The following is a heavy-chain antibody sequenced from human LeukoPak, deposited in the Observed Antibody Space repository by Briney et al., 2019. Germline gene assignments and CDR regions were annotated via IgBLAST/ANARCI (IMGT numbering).Heavy chain of an antibody. CDR2: ISAYNGNT. CDR1: GYTFTSYG. V-gene: IGHV1-18*01. J-gene: IGHJ4*02. CDR3: ARARVDRTATRYYYDSSGYSCYFDY. D-gene: IGHD3-22*01. Sequence: ASVKVSCKASGYTFTSYGISWVRQAPGQGLEWMGWISAYNGNTNYAQKLQGRVTMTTDTSTSTAYMELRSLRSDDTAVYYCARARVDRTATRYYYDSSGYSCYFDYWGQGTLVTVSS.